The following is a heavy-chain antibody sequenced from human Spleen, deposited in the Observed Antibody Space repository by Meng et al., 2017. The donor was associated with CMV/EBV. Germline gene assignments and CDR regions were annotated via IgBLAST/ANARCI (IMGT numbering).Heavy chain of an antibody. CDR1: GFTFSNYA. CDR3: AKVDY. CDR2: ISISGDHT. J-gene: IGHJ4*02. Sequence: PGGSLRLSCTAFGFTFSNYAMSWVRQAPGKGLEWVSHISISGDHTYYAASARGRFTISRDNSKNTLYLQMNSMRDEDTAVYYCAKVDYWGQGTLVTVSS. V-gene: IGHV3-23*01.